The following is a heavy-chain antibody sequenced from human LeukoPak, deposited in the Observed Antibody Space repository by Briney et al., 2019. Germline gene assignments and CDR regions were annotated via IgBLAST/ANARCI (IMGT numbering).Heavy chain of an antibody. CDR1: GGSISSGDYY. J-gene: IGHJ4*02. D-gene: IGHD3-22*01. V-gene: IGHV4-30-4*01. CDR3: ARGRGRYYDSSAN. CDR2: IYYSGST. Sequence: PSQTLSLTCTVSGGSISSGDYYWSWIRQPPGKGLEWIGYIYYSGSTYYNPSLKSRVTISVDTSRNQFSLKLSSVTAADTAVYYCARGRGRYYDSSANWGQGTLVTVSS.